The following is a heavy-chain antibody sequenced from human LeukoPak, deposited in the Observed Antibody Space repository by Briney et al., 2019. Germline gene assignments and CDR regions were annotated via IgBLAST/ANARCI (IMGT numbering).Heavy chain of an antibody. CDR3: AREGRDGYNYGPRDAFDI. J-gene: IGHJ3*02. CDR2: INPSGGST. CDR1: GYTFTSYY. V-gene: IGHV1-46*01. Sequence: ASVKVSCKASGYTFTSYYMHWVRQAPGQGLEWMGIINPSGGSTSYAQKFQGRVTVTRDTSTSTVYMELSSLRSEDTAVYYCAREGRDGYNYGPRDAFDIWGQGTMVTVSS. D-gene: IGHD5-24*01.